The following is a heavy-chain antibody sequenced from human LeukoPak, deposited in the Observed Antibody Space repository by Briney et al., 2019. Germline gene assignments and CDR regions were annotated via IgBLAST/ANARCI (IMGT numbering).Heavy chain of an antibody. J-gene: IGHJ4*02. V-gene: IGHV3-23*01. Sequence: PGGSLTLFCAASGFTFSSYAMRWLRQAPGKGLEGASAISGSGGSTYYAVSVKGRSTISRDNSKNTLYLQMNSLRAEDTAVYYCASEIVVVVAATDDGDDYWGQGTLVTVSS. CDR1: GFTFSSYA. CDR3: ASEIVVVVAATDDGDDY. D-gene: IGHD2-15*01. CDR2: ISGSGGST.